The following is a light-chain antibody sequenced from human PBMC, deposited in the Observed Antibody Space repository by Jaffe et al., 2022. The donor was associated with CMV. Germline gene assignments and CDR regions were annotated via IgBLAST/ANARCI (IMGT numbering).Light chain of an antibody. CDR2: GAS. CDR3: QQYGNSPIYT. Sequence: EILLTQSPGTLSVSPGERVTLSCRASQIISGSYLAWYQQKPGQAPRLLIYGASNRATDIPDRFSGSGSGTDFTLTISRLETEDFAVYYCQQYGNSPIYTFGQGTKLEI. V-gene: IGKV3-20*01. CDR1: QIISGSY. J-gene: IGKJ2*01.